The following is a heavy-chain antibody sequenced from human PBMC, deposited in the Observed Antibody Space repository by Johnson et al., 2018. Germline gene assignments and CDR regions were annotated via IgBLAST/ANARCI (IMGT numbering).Heavy chain of an antibody. J-gene: IGHJ1*01. Sequence: VQLVQSGGGLVQPGGSLRLSCAASGFTFSSYWMHWVRQAPGKGLVWVSRINSDGSRTNYADSVKGRFTISRDNSKNTLYLQMNRLRAEDTAVYYCAKKAPDFWSGARPLGYFQHWGQGTLVTDSS. D-gene: IGHD3-3*01. CDR1: GFTFSSYW. CDR3: AKKAPDFWSGARPLGYFQH. CDR2: INSDGSRT. V-gene: IGHV3-74*02.